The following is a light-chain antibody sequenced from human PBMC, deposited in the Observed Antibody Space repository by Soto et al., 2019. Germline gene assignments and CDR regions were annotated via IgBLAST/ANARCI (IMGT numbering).Light chain of an antibody. J-gene: IGKJ4*01. V-gene: IGKV3-11*01. CDR2: DAS. CDR3: QQRSSWPLT. Sequence: EIVLTQSPDTLSLSPGERATLSCRASQSVTSYLAWYQQKPGQAPRLLIFDASNRATGIPARFSGSGSGTDFTLTIRSLEPEDFALYSCQQRSSWPLTFGGGTKVEIK. CDR1: QSVTSY.